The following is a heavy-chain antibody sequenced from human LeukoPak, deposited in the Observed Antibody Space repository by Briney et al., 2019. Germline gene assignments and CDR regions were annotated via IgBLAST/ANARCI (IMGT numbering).Heavy chain of an antibody. V-gene: IGHV4-59*01. CDR2: IYYSGST. D-gene: IGHD6-6*01. CDR1: VGSISSYY. J-gene: IGHJ4*02. Sequence: SETLSLTCTVSVGSISSYYWSWIRQPPGKGLEWIGYIYYSGSTNYNPSLKSRVTISVDTSKNQFSLKLSSVTAADTAVYYCARESSSIAARLGFDYWGQGTLVTVSS. CDR3: ARESSSIAARLGFDY.